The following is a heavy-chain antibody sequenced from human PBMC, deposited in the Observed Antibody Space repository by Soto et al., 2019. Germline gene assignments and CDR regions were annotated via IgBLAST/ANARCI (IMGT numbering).Heavy chain of an antibody. J-gene: IGHJ6*02. D-gene: IGHD3-16*01. V-gene: IGHV1-18*01. Sequence: AAVKVSCKASGYTFTSYGISWVRQSPGQRLEWMGWISAYNGNTNYAQKLQGRVTMTTDTSTSTAYMGLRSLRSDDTAVYYCAIDGVLGENYYYYGMDVWGQGTTVTVSS. CDR3: AIDGVLGENYYYYGMDV. CDR1: GYTFTSYG. CDR2: ISAYNGNT.